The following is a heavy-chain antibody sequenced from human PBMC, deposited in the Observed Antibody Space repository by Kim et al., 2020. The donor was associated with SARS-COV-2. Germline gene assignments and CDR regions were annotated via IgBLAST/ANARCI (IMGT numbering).Heavy chain of an antibody. D-gene: IGHD3-10*01. CDR1: GGSISSSSYY. J-gene: IGHJ5*02. V-gene: IGHV4-39*01. Sequence: SETLSLTCTVSGGSISSSSYYWGWIRQPPGKGLEWIGSIYYSGSTYYNPSLKSPVTISVDTSKNQFSLKLSSVTAADTAVYYCARLPLGSRASESWGQGTLVTVSS. CDR3: ARLPLGSRASES. CDR2: IYYSGST.